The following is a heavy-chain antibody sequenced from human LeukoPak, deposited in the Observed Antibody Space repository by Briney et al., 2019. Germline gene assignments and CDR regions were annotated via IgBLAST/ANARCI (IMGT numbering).Heavy chain of an antibody. CDR3: ARAPAENNAVFDY. V-gene: IGHV3-21*01. CDR1: GFTFSSYS. CDR2: ISSSSSYI. D-gene: IGHD1-14*01. Sequence: KTGGSLRLSCAASGFTFSSYSMNWVRQAPGKGLEWVSSISSSSSYIYYADSVKGRFTISRDNAKNSLYLQMNSLRAEDTAVYYCARAPAENNAVFDYWGQGTLVTVSS. J-gene: IGHJ4*02.